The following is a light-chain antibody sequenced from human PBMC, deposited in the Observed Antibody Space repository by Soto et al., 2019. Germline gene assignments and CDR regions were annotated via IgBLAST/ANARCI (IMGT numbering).Light chain of an antibody. CDR1: QSVSSTY. J-gene: IGKJ1*01. CDR2: GAS. Sequence: EIVLTQSPGTLSLSPGERATLSCRASQSVSSTYLAWYQQNPGQPPRLLIYGASSRATGIPDRFSGSGSGTDFTLTISRLEPEDFAVYYCQQYDSSPWMFGQGTKVDIK. CDR3: QQYDSSPWM. V-gene: IGKV3-20*01.